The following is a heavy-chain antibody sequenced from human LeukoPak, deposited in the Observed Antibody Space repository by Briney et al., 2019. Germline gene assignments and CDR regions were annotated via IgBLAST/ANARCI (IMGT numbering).Heavy chain of an antibody. Sequence: GGSLRLSCAASGFNFRNAWMSWVRQAPGKGLEWVGRIKSKTDGGTTDYAAPVKGRFTISRDFLKNTLYLQMNSLRAEDTAVYYCARDPSHYDGSYNWFDPWGQGTLVTVSS. CDR2: IKSKTDGGTT. CDR1: GFNFRNAW. V-gene: IGHV3-15*01. J-gene: IGHJ5*02. CDR3: ARDPSHYDGSYNWFDP. D-gene: IGHD4-23*01.